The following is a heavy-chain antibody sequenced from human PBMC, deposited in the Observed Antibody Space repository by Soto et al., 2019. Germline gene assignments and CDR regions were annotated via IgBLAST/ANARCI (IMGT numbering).Heavy chain of an antibody. D-gene: IGHD3-10*01. CDR3: ANVEFGSDFDY. CDR1: GGTFSSYA. J-gene: IGHJ4*02. Sequence: ASVKVSCKAAGGTFSSYAISWVRQAPGQGLEWMGGIIPIFGTANYAQKFQGRVTITADESTSTAYMELSSLRSEDTAVYYCANVEFGSDFDYWGQGTLVTVSS. V-gene: IGHV1-69*13. CDR2: IIPIFGTA.